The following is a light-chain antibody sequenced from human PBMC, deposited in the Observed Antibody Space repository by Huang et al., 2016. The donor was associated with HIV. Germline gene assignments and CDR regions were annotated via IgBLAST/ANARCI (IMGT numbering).Light chain of an antibody. V-gene: IGKV1-NL1*01. CDR3: QQYSSIPPT. J-gene: IGKJ2*01. CDR1: QGISYS. CDR2: AAS. Sequence: IQMTQSPSSLSASVGDRVSISCRASQGISYSLAWYQQKPGKAPRLLVYAASRLESGVPSRFSGSGSGTDYTLTISGLQPEDVAIYCCQQYSSIPPTFGQGTKLEIK.